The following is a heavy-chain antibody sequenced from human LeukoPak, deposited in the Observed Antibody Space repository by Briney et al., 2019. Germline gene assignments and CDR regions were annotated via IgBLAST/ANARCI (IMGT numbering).Heavy chain of an antibody. CDR3: ARRGTTVTTVGYYYYYMDV. J-gene: IGHJ6*03. Sequence: SVKVSCKASGGTFSSYAISWVRQAPGQGLEWMGGIIPIFGTANYAQKFQGRVTITADESTSTAYMELSSLRSEDTAVYYCARRGTTVTTVGYYYYYMDVWGKGTTVTVSS. D-gene: IGHD4-11*01. CDR2: IIPIFGTA. V-gene: IGHV1-69*13. CDR1: GGTFSSYA.